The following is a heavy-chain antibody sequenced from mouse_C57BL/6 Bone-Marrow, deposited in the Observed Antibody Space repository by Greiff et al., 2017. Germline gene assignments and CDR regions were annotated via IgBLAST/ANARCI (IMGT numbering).Heavy chain of an antibody. CDR1: GYTFTSYD. D-gene: IGHD1-1*01. Sequence: VQLPQSGPGLVKPGASVKLSCTASGYTFTSYDINWVQQRPGQGLEWIAWICPRDGSTQYTEKFKGQATFTVDTSSSTAYMELRSLTSGDSAVYFCARWNYGKSYGYWYFDVWGTGTTLTVSS. J-gene: IGHJ1*03. CDR2: ICPRDGST. CDR3: ARWNYGKSYGYWYFDV. V-gene: IGHV1-85*01.